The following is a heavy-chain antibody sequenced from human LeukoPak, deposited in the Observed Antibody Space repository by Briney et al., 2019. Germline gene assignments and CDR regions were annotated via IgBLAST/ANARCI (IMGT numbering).Heavy chain of an antibody. CDR2: INHSGST. CDR3: ARVGVDGSGYYLGGFDY. D-gene: IGHD3-22*01. CDR1: GGSFSGYY. V-gene: IGHV4-34*01. J-gene: IGHJ4*02. Sequence: SETLSLTCAVYGGSFSGYYWSWIRQPPGKGLEWIGEINHSGSTNYNPSLKSRVTISVDTSKNQFPLKLSSVTAADTAVYYCARVGVDGSGYYLGGFDYWGQGTLVTVSS.